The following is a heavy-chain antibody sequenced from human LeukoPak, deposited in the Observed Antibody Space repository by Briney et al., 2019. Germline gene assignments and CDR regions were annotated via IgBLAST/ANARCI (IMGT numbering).Heavy chain of an antibody. CDR3: ARVRFAWLRPFDY. D-gene: IGHD5-12*01. V-gene: IGHV3-7*01. CDR1: GFTFSSYW. Sequence: GGSLRLSCAASGFTFSSYWVSWVRQAPGKGLEWVANIKQDGSEKYYVDSVKGRFTISRDNAKNSLYLQMNSLRAEDTAVYYCARVRFAWLRPFDYWGQGNLVTVSS. CDR2: IKQDGSEK. J-gene: IGHJ4*02.